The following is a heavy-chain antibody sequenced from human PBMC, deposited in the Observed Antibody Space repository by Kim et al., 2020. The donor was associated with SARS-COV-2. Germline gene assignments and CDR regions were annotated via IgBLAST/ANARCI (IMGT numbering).Heavy chain of an antibody. D-gene: IGHD3-10*01. CDR2: IYYSGST. J-gene: IGHJ6*03. V-gene: IGHV4-39*01. Sequence: SETLSLTCTVSGGSISSSSYYWGWIRQPPGKGLEWIGSIYYSGSTYYNPSLKSRVTISVDTSKNQFSLKLSSVTAADTAVYYCARLGYYGSGSYYPPPIYYYYMDVWGKGTTVTVSS. CDR3: ARLGYYGSGSYYPPPIYYYYMDV. CDR1: GGSISSSSYY.